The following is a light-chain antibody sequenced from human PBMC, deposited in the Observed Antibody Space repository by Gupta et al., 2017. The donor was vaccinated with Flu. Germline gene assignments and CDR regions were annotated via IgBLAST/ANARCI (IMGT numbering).Light chain of an antibody. Sequence: SYELTQPPSVSVSPGQTASITCSGDKLGNKYVCWYQQKPGQSPILVIYQDKKRPSGIPERFSGSTSGTTATLTIGGTQAVDDAYYYYQAWDSSTVVFGGGTKLTVL. CDR3: QAWDSSTVV. V-gene: IGLV3-1*01. CDR2: QDK. CDR1: KLGNKY. J-gene: IGLJ3*02.